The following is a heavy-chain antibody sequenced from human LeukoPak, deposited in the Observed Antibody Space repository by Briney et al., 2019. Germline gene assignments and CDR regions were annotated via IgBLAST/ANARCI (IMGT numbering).Heavy chain of an antibody. J-gene: IGHJ4*02. V-gene: IGHV3-30*02. CDR1: GFTFSTYG. CDR2: IRYDGSNK. D-gene: IGHD6-13*01. CDR3: ARDKARGSLLGPRTAAPGTFDY. Sequence: GGSLRLSCAASGFTFSTYGMHWVRQAPGKGLEWVAFIRYDGSNKYYADSVKGRFTISRDNSKNTLFLQMNSLRTEDTAVYFCARDKARGSLLGPRTAAPGTFDYWGQGTLVTVSS.